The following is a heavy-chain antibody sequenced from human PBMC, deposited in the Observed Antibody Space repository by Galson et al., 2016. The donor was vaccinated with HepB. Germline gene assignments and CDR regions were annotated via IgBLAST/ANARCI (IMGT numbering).Heavy chain of an antibody. V-gene: IGHV2-5*02. CDR3: ALKRDITPYRGSWFLDYYYYGMDV. D-gene: IGHD6-13*01. CDR2: IYWDDDK. J-gene: IGHJ6*02. Sequence: PALVKPTQTHTLTCTFSGFSLNTRGVGVGWIRQPPGKALEWLAVIYWDDDKRYSPSLKSRLTITKDTPKNQVVLSMTNMDPVDTATYYCALKRDITPYRGSWFLDYYYYGMDVWGQGTTVTVSS. CDR1: GFSLNTRGVG.